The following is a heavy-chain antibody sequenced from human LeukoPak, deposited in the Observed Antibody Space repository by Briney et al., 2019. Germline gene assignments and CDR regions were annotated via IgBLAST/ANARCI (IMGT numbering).Heavy chain of an antibody. V-gene: IGHV1-69*04. CDR2: IMPILGTA. D-gene: IGHD3-9*01. Sequence: SVKVSCKASGGTFISYAVDWVRQAPGQGLEWMGRIMPILGTADYAQRFQGRVTITADKSTSTAYMELSSLGSEDTAVYYCTRSNYYEILTGYFFDAFDIWGQGTMVTVSS. J-gene: IGHJ3*02. CDR3: TRSNYYEILTGYFFDAFDI. CDR1: GGTFISYA.